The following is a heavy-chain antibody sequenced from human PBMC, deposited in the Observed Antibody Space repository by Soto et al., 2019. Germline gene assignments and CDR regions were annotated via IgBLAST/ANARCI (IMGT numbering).Heavy chain of an antibody. CDR3: ARGGLGLALRY. J-gene: IGHJ4*02. CDR2: ISSSSSYI. V-gene: IGHV3-21*01. CDR1: GFTFSSYS. D-gene: IGHD3-16*01. Sequence: EVQLVESGGGLVKPGGSLRLSCAASGFTFSSYSMNWVRQAPGKWLEWVSSISSSSSYIYYADSVKGRFTISRDNAKNSRYRQMNSLRAEDTAVYYCARGGLGLALRYWGQGTLVTVSS.